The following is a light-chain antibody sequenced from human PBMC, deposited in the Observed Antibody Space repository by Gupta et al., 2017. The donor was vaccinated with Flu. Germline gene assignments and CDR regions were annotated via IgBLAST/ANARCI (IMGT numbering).Light chain of an antibody. CDR1: QSIRDW. Sequence: PSTLSAAVGDRVTITCRASQSIRDWVAWYQQKPGKAPNLLIYKASTLQSGVPSRFSGSGSGTEFTLTISSLQPDDFATYFCQQYDTYTATFGQGTKLE. CDR2: KAS. CDR3: QQYDTYTAT. J-gene: IGKJ2*01. V-gene: IGKV1-5*03.